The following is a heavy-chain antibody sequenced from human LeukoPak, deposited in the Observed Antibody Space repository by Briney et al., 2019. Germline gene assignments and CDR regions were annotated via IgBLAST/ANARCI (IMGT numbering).Heavy chain of an antibody. CDR2: INHSGST. Sequence: PSGTLSRTCTVSGGSISSSSYYWGWIRQPPGKGLEWIGEINHSGSTNYNPSLKSRVTISVDTSKNQFSLKLSSVTAADTAVYYCASPTTVSYDAFDIWGQGTMVTVSS. V-gene: IGHV4-39*07. J-gene: IGHJ3*02. D-gene: IGHD4-17*01. CDR1: GGSISSSSYY. CDR3: ASPTTVSYDAFDI.